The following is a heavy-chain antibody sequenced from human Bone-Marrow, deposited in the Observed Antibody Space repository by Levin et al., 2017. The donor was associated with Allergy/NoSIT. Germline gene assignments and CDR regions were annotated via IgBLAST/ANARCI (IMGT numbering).Heavy chain of an antibody. Sequence: GGSLRLSCTASGFTFSLYGINWVRQTPGKGLEWVAPISYVGNETNYGDSVKGRFSVSRDNSKNKVFLQMNSLRREDTAVNHCAKDLGYQSGALDSWDQGTLVTVSS. CDR1: GFTFSLYG. CDR3: AKDLGYQSGALDS. V-gene: IGHV3-30*18. J-gene: IGHJ4*02. D-gene: IGHD4/OR15-4a*01. CDR2: ISYVGNET.